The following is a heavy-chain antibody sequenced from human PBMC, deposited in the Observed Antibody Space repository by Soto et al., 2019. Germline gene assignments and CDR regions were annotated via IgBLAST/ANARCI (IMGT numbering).Heavy chain of an antibody. CDR3: ARDQEPSTLYYDYYYMDV. CDR2: INPSGGST. J-gene: IGHJ6*03. V-gene: IGHV1-46*03. CDR1: GYTFTSYY. Sequence: ASVKVSCKASGYTFTSYYIHWVRQAPGQGLEWMGIINPSGGSTSYAQKFQGRVTMTRDTSTSTVYMEVSGLRSEDTAVYYCARDQEPSTLYYDYYYMDVWGKGTTVPSP.